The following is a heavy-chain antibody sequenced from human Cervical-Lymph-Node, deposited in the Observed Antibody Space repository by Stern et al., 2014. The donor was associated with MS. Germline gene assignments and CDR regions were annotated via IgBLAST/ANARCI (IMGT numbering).Heavy chain of an antibody. CDR2: IYPGDSDT. J-gene: IGHJ4*02. CDR1: GYSFTANW. V-gene: IGHV5-51*01. Sequence: EVQLVQSGAEVKKPGASLKISCKGSGYSFTANWIAWVRQMPGKGLEWMGIIYPGDSDTRYSPSFQGQVTTSAAKSISTAYLQWSSLKASDTAMYYCARDYGDYAFDYWGQGTLVTVSS. CDR3: ARDYGDYAFDY. D-gene: IGHD4-17*01.